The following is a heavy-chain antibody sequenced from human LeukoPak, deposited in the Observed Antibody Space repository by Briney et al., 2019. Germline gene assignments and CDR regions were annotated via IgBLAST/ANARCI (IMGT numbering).Heavy chain of an antibody. CDR2: IKQDGSEK. Sequence: PGGSLRLSCAVSGFSSSGYSMNWVRQAPGKGLEWVAKIKQDGSEKYYVDSVEGRFTISRDNAKKSLYLQMNSLRPEDTAAYYCARGAYSYGFWGQGTLVTVSS. V-gene: IGHV3-7*05. D-gene: IGHD5-18*01. CDR3: ARGAYSYGF. CDR1: GFSSSGYS. J-gene: IGHJ4*02.